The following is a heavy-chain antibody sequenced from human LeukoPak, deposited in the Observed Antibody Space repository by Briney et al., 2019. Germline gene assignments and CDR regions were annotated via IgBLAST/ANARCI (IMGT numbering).Heavy chain of an antibody. CDR2: IYYSGST. J-gene: IGHJ5*02. CDR3: ARKSLNMARGVINWFDP. CDR1: GGSISSSSYY. D-gene: IGHD3-10*01. Sequence: PSETLSLTCTVSGGSISSSSYYWGWIRQPPGKGLEWIGSIYYSGSTYYNPSLKSRVTISVDTSKNQFSLKLSSVTAADTAVYYCARKSLNMARGVINWFDPWGQGTLVTVSS. V-gene: IGHV4-39*07.